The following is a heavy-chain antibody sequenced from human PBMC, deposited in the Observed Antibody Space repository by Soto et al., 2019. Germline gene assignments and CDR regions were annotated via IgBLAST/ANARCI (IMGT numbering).Heavy chain of an antibody. CDR2: ISGSGGST. D-gene: IGHD3-10*01. V-gene: IGHV3-23*01. CDR3: AKKPKDYYGSGRTHYYYMDV. CDR1: GFTFSSYA. J-gene: IGHJ6*03. Sequence: GGSLRLSCAASGFTFSSYAMSWVRQAPGKGLEWVPAISGSGGSTYYADSVKGRFTISRDNSKNTLYLQMNSLRAEDTAVYYCAKKPKDYYGSGRTHYYYMDVWGKGTTVTVSS.